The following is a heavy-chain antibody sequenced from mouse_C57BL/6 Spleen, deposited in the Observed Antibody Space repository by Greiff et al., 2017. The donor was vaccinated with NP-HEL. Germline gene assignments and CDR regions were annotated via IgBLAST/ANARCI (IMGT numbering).Heavy chain of an antibody. CDR3: TRNGYWEGFAY. J-gene: IGHJ3*01. D-gene: IGHD2-3*01. Sequence: EVQLQQSGAELVRPGASVKLSCTASGFTFNDYYMHWVKQRPEQGLEWIGWIDPENGDTEYASKFQGKATITADTSSNTAYLQLSSLTSEDTDVYCCTRNGYWEGFAYWGQGTLVTVSA. CDR1: GFTFNDYY. V-gene: IGHV14-4*01. CDR2: IDPENGDT.